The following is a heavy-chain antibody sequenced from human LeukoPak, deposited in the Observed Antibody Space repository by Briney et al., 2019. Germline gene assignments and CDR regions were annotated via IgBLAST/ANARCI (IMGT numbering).Heavy chain of an antibody. J-gene: IGHJ4*02. D-gene: IGHD4-17*01. CDR1: GGIFSSYG. V-gene: IGHV1-69*05. CDR2: IIPMFGAT. CDR3: ARGSYSDHIFDY. Sequence: SVKVSCKASGGIFSSYGINWVRQAPGQGLEWTGRIIPMFGATNYAQKFQGRVTVTTDESTSTAYMELSSLRSEDTAVYYCARGSYSDHIFDYWGQGTLVTVSS.